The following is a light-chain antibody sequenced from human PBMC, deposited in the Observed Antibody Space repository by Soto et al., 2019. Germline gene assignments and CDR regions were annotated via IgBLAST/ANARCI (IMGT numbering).Light chain of an antibody. CDR3: QQRSNWL. CDR2: DAS. CDR1: QYINTR. Sequence: TQSPSTLSASVGDRVTLSCRASQYINTRLSWYQHRTGQAPRLLIYDASNRAAGIPARFSGSGSGTDFTLTISSLEPEDFAVYYCQQRSNWLFGPGTTGDIK. V-gene: IGKV3-11*01. J-gene: IGKJ3*01.